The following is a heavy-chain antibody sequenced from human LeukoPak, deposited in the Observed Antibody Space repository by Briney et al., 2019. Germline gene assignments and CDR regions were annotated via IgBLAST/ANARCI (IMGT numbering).Heavy chain of an antibody. D-gene: IGHD3-9*01. CDR2: IYYTRST. CDR3: ARVRYSDVLTGYYGDGYFDY. CDR1: GGSISSYY. V-gene: IGHV4-59*01. J-gene: IGHJ4*02. Sequence: SETLSLTCTVSGGSISSYYWSWIRQRPGKGLVWIGYIYYTRSTHYNPPLKSRVTISADTTKNQFSLKLSSVTAADTAVYYCARVRYSDVLTGYYGDGYFDYWGQGTLVTVSS.